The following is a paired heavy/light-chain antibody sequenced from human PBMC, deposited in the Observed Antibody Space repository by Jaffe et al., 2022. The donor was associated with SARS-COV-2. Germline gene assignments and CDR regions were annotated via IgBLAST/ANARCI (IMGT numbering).Light chain of an antibody. CDR2: AAS. CDR1: QSISSY. Sequence: DIQMTQSPSSLSASVGDRVTITCRASQSISSYLNWYQQKPGKAPKLLIYAASSLQSGVPSRFSGSGSGTDFTLTISSLQPEDFATYYCQQSYSTPPDTFGQGTKLEIK. CDR3: QQSYSTPPDT. V-gene: IGKV1-39*01. J-gene: IGKJ2*01.
Heavy chain of an antibody. CDR3: ARAGRQSSYTAMVPGYYYGMDV. D-gene: IGHD5-18*01. Sequence: QVQLQESGPGLVKPSETLSLTCTVSGGSISSYYWSWIRQPPGKGLEWIGYIYYSGSTNYNPSLKSRVTISVDTSKNQFSLKLSSVTAADTAVYYCARAGRQSSYTAMVPGYYYGMDVWGQGTTVTVSS. J-gene: IGHJ6*02. CDR1: GGSISSYY. CDR2: IYYSGST. V-gene: IGHV4-59*01.